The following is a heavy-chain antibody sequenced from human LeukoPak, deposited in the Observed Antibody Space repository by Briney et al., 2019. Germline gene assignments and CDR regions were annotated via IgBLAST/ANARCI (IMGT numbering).Heavy chain of an antibody. CDR2: TNPNSGGT. J-gene: IGHJ3*02. Sequence: AASVKVSCKASGYTFTGYYMHWVRQAPGQGLEWMGWTNPNSGGTNYAQRFQGRVTMARDTSISTAYMELSRLRSDDTAVYYCAREVTGTLDAFDIWGQGTMVTVSS. CDR3: AREVTGTLDAFDI. V-gene: IGHV1-2*02. CDR1: GYTFTGYY. D-gene: IGHD1-7*01.